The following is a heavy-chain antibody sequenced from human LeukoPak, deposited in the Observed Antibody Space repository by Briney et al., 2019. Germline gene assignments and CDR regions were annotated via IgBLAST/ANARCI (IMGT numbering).Heavy chain of an antibody. CDR3: ARHYDDSSGYLH. J-gene: IGHJ4*02. D-gene: IGHD3-22*01. CDR2: IYTSGSN. Sequence: SETLSLTCSGYACSISSGSYYWRWLRQPPGKGLEWSGRIYTSGSNNDNPSLKSRVTITVDTSKNQFSLKLSSVTAADTAEYYGARHYDDSSGYLHWGQGTLVTVSS. CDR1: ACSISSGSYY. V-gene: IGHV4-61*02.